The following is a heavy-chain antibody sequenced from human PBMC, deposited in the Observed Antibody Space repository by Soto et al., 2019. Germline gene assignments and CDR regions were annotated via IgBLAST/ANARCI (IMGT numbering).Heavy chain of an antibody. CDR3: ARHQHGYEQVEFVDY. V-gene: IGHV4-39*01. CDR1: GGSISSSSYY. J-gene: IGHJ4*02. CDR2: IYYSGST. Sequence: SETLSLTCTVSGGSISSSSYYWGWIRQPPGKGLEWIGSIYYSGSTYYNPSLKSRVTISVDTSKNQFSLKLSSVTAADTAVYYCARHQHGYEQVEFVDYWGQGTLVTVSS. D-gene: IGHD6-13*01.